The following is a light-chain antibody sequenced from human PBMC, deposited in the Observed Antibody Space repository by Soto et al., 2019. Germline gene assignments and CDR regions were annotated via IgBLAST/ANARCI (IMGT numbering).Light chain of an antibody. V-gene: IGKV1-9*01. J-gene: IGKJ1*01. CDR1: QGIGTY. Sequence: IQLTQSPSSLSASVGDRVTVTCRASQGIGTYLVWYQQKRGKAHTXLIYASSTLQTGVPSRFSGSGSGTDFSLTISSLHPEDGETYDGQQVDSYPRTFSQGTKVDIK. CDR3: QQVDSYPRT. CDR2: ASS.